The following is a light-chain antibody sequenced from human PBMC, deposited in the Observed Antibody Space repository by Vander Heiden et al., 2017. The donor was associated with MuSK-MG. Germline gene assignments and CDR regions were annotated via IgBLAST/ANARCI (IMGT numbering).Light chain of an antibody. CDR1: QDISNY. V-gene: IGKV1-33*01. CDR2: DAS. CDR3: QQYDHLPPT. Sequence: DIQMTQSPSSLSASVGDRVTITCQASQDISNYLNWYQQKPGKAPKLLIYDASNLETGVPSRFSGSGSGTDFTFTISSLQPEDIATYYCQQYDHLPPTFGGGTKVEI. J-gene: IGKJ4*01.